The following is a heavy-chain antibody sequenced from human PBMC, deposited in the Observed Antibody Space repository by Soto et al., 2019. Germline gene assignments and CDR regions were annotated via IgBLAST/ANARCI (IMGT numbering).Heavy chain of an antibody. J-gene: IGHJ6*02. Sequence: SETLSLTCAVYGGSFSGYYWSWIRQPPGKGLEWIGEINHSGSTNYNPSLKRRVTISVDTSKNQFSLKLSSGTAADTAVYYCARKYGSDYYYGMDVWGQGTTVTVSS. V-gene: IGHV4-34*01. CDR1: GGSFSGYY. D-gene: IGHD1-26*01. CDR2: INHSGST. CDR3: ARKYGSDYYYGMDV.